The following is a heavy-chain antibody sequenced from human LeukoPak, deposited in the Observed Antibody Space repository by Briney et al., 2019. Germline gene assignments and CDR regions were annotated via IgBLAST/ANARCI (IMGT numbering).Heavy chain of an antibody. D-gene: IGHD6-13*01. V-gene: IGHV3-48*03. Sequence: PGGSLRLSCAASGFTFSSYEMNWVRQAPGKGLEWVSYISSSGSTIYYADSVKGRFTISRDNAKNSLYLQMNSLRAEDTAVYYCARAIKDLRKQQLIENAFDIWGQGTMVTVSS. J-gene: IGHJ3*02. CDR1: GFTFSSYE. CDR2: ISSSGSTI. CDR3: ARAIKDLRKQQLIENAFDI.